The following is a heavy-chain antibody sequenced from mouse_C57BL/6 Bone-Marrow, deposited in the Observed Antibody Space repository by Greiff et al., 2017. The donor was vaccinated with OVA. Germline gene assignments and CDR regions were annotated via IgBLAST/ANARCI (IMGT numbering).Heavy chain of an antibody. D-gene: IGHD2-5*01. CDR2: ISYDGSN. Sequence: VQLQQSGPGLVKPSQSLSLTCSVTGYSITSGYYWNWIRQFPGNKLEWMGYISYDGSNNYNPSLKNRISITRDTSKNQFFLKLNSVTTEDTATYYCARNSNYEGAMDYWGQGTSVTVSS. J-gene: IGHJ4*01. CDR1: GYSITSGYY. CDR3: ARNSNYEGAMDY. V-gene: IGHV3-6*01.